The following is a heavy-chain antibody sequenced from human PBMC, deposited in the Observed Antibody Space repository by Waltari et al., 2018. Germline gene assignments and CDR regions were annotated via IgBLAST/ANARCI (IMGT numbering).Heavy chain of an antibody. Sequence: QVQLQQWGAGLLKPSETLSLTCAVYGGSFSGYYWSWIRQPPGKGLEWIGEINHSGSTNYHPSLQSRVTISVDTSKNQFSLKLSSVTAADTAVYYCASGRGFFDYWGQGTLVTVSS. CDR2: INHSGST. CDR1: GGSFSGYY. D-gene: IGHD3-16*01. V-gene: IGHV4-34*01. J-gene: IGHJ4*02. CDR3: ASGRGFFDY.